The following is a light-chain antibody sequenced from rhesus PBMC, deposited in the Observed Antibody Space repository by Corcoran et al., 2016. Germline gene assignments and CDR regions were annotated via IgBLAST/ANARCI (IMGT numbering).Light chain of an antibody. Sequence: DIQMTQSPSSLSASVGDRVTITCRASQGISTYLNLYQQKPGKAPKRLIYAASSLESGVPSRFSGSGSWTDFTLTISSLQPEDFATDYCLQYNSNPWTFGQGTKVEIK. CDR2: AAS. CDR3: LQYNSNPWT. J-gene: IGKJ1*01. CDR1: QGISTY. V-gene: IGKV1-43*01.